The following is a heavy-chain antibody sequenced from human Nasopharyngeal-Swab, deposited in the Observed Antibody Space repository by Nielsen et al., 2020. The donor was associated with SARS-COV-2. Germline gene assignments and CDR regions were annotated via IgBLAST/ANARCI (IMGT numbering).Heavy chain of an antibody. CDR1: GGSFSGYY. J-gene: IGHJ4*02. V-gene: IGHV4-34*01. CDR2: INHSGST. CDR3: ARFPGTSGWYHFDY. D-gene: IGHD6-19*01. Sequence: SETLSLTCAVYGGSFSGYYWNWIRQAPGKGLEWIGEINHSGSTNYNPSLKSRVTISVDTSRNQFSLKLSSVTAADTAVYYCARFPGTSGWYHFDYWGQGILVTVSS.